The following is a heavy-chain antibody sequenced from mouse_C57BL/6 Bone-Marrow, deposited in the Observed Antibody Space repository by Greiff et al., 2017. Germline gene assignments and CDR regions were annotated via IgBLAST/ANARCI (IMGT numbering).Heavy chain of an antibody. V-gene: IGHV1-82*01. D-gene: IGHD2-4*01. CDR2: IYPGDGDT. CDR3: AYYDTWFAY. Sequence: QVQLQQSGPELVKPGASVKISCKASGYAFSSSWMNWVKQRPGKGLEWIGRIYPGDGDTNYNGKFKGKATLTADKSSSTAYMQLSSLTSEDSAVYCCAYYDTWFAYWGQGTLVTVSA. J-gene: IGHJ3*01. CDR1: GYAFSSSW.